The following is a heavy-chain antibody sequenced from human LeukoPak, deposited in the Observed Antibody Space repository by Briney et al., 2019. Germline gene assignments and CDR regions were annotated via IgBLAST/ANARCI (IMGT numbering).Heavy chain of an antibody. V-gene: IGHV3-30*03. D-gene: IGHD3-22*01. Sequence: PGGSLRLSCAASGFTFSNYGMHWVRQAPGEGLEWVAVISYDGSNKYYVDSVKGRFTISRDNSKNTVYLQMNSLRAEDTAVYYCATGEGGSYSDSRGYYSDIWGQGTMVTVSS. CDR2: ISYDGSNK. J-gene: IGHJ3*02. CDR3: ATGEGGSYSDSRGYYSDI. CDR1: GFTFSNYG.